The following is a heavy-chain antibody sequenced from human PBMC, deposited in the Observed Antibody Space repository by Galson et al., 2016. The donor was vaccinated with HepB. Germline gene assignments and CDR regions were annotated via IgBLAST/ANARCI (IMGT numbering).Heavy chain of an antibody. D-gene: IGHD2-15*01. V-gene: IGHV1-69*13. Sequence: VKVSCKASGGSIGSYGVSWVRQAPGHGLEWMGGTDPIFGTPKYAQHFRDRVTITADKSTSTAYMEVSSLKSEDTAIYNCVTDQGDRVVAAGGFDNCGQGTLVIVSS. CDR2: TDPIFGTP. CDR1: GGSIGSYG. J-gene: IGHJ4*02. CDR3: VTDQGDRVVAAGGFDN.